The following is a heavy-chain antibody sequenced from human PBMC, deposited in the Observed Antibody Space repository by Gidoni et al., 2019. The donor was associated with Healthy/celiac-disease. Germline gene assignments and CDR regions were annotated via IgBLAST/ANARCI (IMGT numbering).Heavy chain of an antibody. V-gene: IGHV3-20*01. CDR2: INWNGGST. CDR3: ARGPHRLTVTTEHLYWYFDL. Sequence: EVQLVESGGGVVRPGGSLRRSCAASGFPFDDYGMSWVRQAPGKGLGGVYCINWNGGSTGYADSGKGRFTISRDNAKNSLYLQMNSLRAEDTALYHCARGPHRLTVTTEHLYWYFDLWGRGTLVTVSS. CDR1: GFPFDDYG. D-gene: IGHD4-17*01. J-gene: IGHJ2*01.